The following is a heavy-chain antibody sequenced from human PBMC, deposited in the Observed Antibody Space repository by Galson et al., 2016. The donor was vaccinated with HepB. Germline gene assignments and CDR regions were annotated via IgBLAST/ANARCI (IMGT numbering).Heavy chain of an antibody. J-gene: IGHJ6*02. CDR1: GFIFSGSA. D-gene: IGHD3-16*01. Sequence: SLRLSCAASGFIFSGSAMHWVRQAPGRGLEWVSLIHSGSTYYADSVKGRFTISRDNSKKTLLLQMRGLRAEDTAVYYCAKMITLSYYYSFGMDVWGQGTTVTVSS. CDR3: AKMITLSYYYSFGMDV. V-gene: IGHV3-53*01. CDR2: IHSGST.